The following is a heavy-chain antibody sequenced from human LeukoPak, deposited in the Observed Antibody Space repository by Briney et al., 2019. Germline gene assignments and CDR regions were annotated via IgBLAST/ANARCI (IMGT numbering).Heavy chain of an antibody. CDR1: GFTFRNVW. Sequence: GGSLRLSCAASGFTFRNVWMSWVRQVPGKGLEWVGRIKRESEGGTPDYVALVEGRFTISRDNSKNTLYLQMNSLRAEDTAVYYCAKSFYFDWLPDFYFDYWGQGTLVTVSS. CDR2: IKRESEGGTP. V-gene: IGHV3-15*01. CDR3: AKSFYFDWLPDFYFDY. J-gene: IGHJ4*02. D-gene: IGHD3-9*01.